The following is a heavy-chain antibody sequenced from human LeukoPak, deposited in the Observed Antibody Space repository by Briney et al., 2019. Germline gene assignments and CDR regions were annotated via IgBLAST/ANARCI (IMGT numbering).Heavy chain of an antibody. D-gene: IGHD3-10*01. CDR2: LKHDGSEK. J-gene: IGHJ4*02. V-gene: IGHV3-7*02. CDR3: ARAQTYYGSGSYLY. Sequence: GGSLRLSCDASGFTFSHYWMSWVPQAPGKGLDWVANLKHDGSEKYYVDSVKGRFTISRDNAKNSLYLQMNSLRDEDTAVYYCARAQTYYGSGSYLYWGQGTLVTVSS. CDR1: GFTFSHYW.